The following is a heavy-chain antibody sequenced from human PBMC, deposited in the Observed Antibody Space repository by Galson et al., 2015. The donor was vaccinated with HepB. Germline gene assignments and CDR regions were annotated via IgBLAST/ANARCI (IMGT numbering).Heavy chain of an antibody. V-gene: IGHV1-69*04. CDR2: IIPILGIT. Sequence: SVKVSCKASGGTFSSYSISWVRQAPGQGLEWMGRIIPILGITNYAQKFQGRVTITADKSTTTAYMELSSLRSEDTAVYYCARDWDGDYGAWYFDLWGRGTLVTVSS. J-gene: IGHJ2*01. CDR1: GGTFSSYS. D-gene: IGHD4-17*01. CDR3: ARDWDGDYGAWYFDL.